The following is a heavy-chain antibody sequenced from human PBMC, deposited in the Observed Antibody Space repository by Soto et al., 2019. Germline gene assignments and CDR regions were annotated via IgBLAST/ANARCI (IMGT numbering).Heavy chain of an antibody. D-gene: IGHD1-26*01. Sequence: QSTLKESGPTLVKPTQPLTLTCTFSGFSLPTDRVGVGWIRQPPGKALEWLAVIYWDDTKTYRTSLKSRLTITKDTSKNQVALTMTDMDPVDTATYYCAHAYGGRSLYWGQGTLVTVSS. CDR1: GFSLPTDRVG. V-gene: IGHV2-5*02. CDR3: AHAYGGRSLY. CDR2: IYWDDTK. J-gene: IGHJ4*02.